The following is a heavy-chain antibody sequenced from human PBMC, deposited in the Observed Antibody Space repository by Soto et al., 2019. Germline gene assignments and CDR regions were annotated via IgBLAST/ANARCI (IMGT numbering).Heavy chain of an antibody. CDR2: MSGSGAST. V-gene: IGHV3-23*01. CDR3: AKVGSGWYYFDY. J-gene: IGHJ4*02. Sequence: GGSLRLSCAASGFTFSNYPMSWVRQAPGKGLEWVSGMSGSGASTYYADSVKGRFTISRDNPKNTLYLQMNSLRGEGTAIYYCAKVGSGWYYFDYWGQGTLVTVSS. D-gene: IGHD6-19*01. CDR1: GFTFSNYP.